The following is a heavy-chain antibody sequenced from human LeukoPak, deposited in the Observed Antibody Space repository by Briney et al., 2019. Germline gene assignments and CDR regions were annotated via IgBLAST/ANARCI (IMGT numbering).Heavy chain of an antibody. CDR1: GGSFSGYY. Sequence: SETLSLTCAVYGGSFSGYYWSWIRQPPGKGLEWIGEINHSGSTNYNPSLKSRVTISVDTSKSQFSLKLSSVTAADTAVYYCAIFYDYVWGSYRPLDYWGQGTLVTVSS. J-gene: IGHJ4*02. CDR2: INHSGST. V-gene: IGHV4-34*01. D-gene: IGHD3-16*02. CDR3: AIFYDYVWGSYRPLDY.